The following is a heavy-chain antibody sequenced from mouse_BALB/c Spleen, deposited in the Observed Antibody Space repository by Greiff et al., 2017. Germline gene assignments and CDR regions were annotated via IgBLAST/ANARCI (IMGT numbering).Heavy chain of an antibody. J-gene: IGHJ4*01. CDR2: IWAGGST. V-gene: IGHV2-9*02. Sequence: VKVVESGPGLVAPSQSLSITCTVSGFSLTSYGVHWVRQPPGKGLEWLGVIWAGGSTNYNSALMSRLSISKDNSKSQVFLKMNSLQTDDTAMYYCARDHPYAMDYWGQGTSVTVSS. CDR3: ARDHPYAMDY. CDR1: GFSLTSYG.